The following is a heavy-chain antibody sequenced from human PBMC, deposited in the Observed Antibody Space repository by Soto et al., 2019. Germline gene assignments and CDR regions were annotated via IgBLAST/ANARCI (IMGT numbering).Heavy chain of an antibody. D-gene: IGHD3-22*01. V-gene: IGHV2-5*01. Sequence: KESGPTLVKPTQTLTLTCSYSGFSLSTSGVGVGWIRQPPGKALEWLALIYWNDDKRYSPSLKSRLTITQDTSKKQVVLTMTNMDPVDTATYYCAHSFDSSGYYPYYFDYWGQGTLVTVSS. CDR3: AHSFDSSGYYPYYFDY. CDR1: GFSLSTSGVG. J-gene: IGHJ4*02. CDR2: IYWNDDK.